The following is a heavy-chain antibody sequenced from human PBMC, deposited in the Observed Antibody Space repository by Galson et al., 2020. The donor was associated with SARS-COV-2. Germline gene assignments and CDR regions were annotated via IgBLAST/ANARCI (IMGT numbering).Heavy chain of an antibody. J-gene: IGHJ4*02. CDR2: IFYDGNYK. CDR1: GFTFSSYA. Sequence: GESLKISCAASGFTFSSYAMHWVRQAPGKGLEWVAVIFYDGNYKYYGDSVKGRFTISRDNSKNRVYLQMNSLTAEDTAVYYCARREEDNKRGGLEHWGQGILVTVSS. CDR3: ARREEDNKRGGLEH. D-gene: IGHD1-1*01. V-gene: IGHV3-30*07.